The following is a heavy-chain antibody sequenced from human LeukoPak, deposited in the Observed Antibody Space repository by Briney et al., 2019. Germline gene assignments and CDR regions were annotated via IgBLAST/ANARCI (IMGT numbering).Heavy chain of an antibody. J-gene: IGHJ3*02. CDR2: IYPGDSDT. D-gene: IGHD3-22*01. V-gene: IGHV5-51*01. Sequence: GESLKISCKGSGYSFTSYWIGWVRQMPGKGLEWMGIIYPGDSDTRYSPSFQGQVTISADKSISTAYLQWSSLKASDTAMYYCAGQHYDSSGYYYGASDIWGQGTMVTVSS. CDR3: AGQHYDSSGYYYGASDI. CDR1: GYSFTSYW.